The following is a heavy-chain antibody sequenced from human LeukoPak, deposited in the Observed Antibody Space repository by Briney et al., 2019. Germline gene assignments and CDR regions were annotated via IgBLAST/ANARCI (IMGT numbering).Heavy chain of an antibody. CDR1: GGSFSGYY. D-gene: IGHD1-26*01. CDR2: INHSGST. V-gene: IGHV4-34*01. J-gene: IGHJ4*02. Sequence: SETLSLTCAVYGGSFSGYYWSWIRQPPGKGLEWIGEINHSGSTNYNPSLKSRVTISVDTSKNQFSLKLSSVTAADTAVYYCASSIVGAIDYWGQGTLVTVSS. CDR3: ASSIVGAIDY.